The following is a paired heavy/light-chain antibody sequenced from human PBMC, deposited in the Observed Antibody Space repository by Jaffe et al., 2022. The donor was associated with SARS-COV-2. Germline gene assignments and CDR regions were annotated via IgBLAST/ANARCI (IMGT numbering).Heavy chain of an antibody. CDR2: LFYSGSA. V-gene: IGHV4-30-4*01. CDR3: ARVYFPPDSRGYWDYHFDL. CDR1: GASISSGDFY. J-gene: IGHJ2*01. Sequence: QVQLQESGPGLVKPSQTLSLTCTVSGASISSGDFYWSWVRQPPGKGLEWIGYLFYSGSAFYNPSLRSRITISVDMSMNQFSLNLSSVTAADTAVYYCARVYFPPDSRGYWDYHFDLWGRGTLVTVSS. D-gene: IGHD3-22*01.
Light chain of an antibody. J-gene: IGLJ2*01. Sequence: SYVLTQPPSVSVAPGQTASLTCGGDNIGDKTVNWYHQKPGQAPVVVMYRVSDRPSGIPVRFSGSNSENTATLTISRVEAGDEADYYCQVWDRATDYVIFGGGTKLTVL. CDR3: QVWDRATDYVI. CDR1: NIGDKT. V-gene: IGLV3-21*02. CDR2: RVS.